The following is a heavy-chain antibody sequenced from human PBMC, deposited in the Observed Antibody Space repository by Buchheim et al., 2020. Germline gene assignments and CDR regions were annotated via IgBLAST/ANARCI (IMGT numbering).Heavy chain of an antibody. Sequence: QVQLQESGPGLVKPSQTLSLTCTVSGGSISSGDYYWSWIRQPPGKGLEWIGYIYYSGSTYYNPSLKSRVTISVDTSKTQFSLKLSSVTAADTAVYYCARSPRDSSGYYYRLSVYFQHWGQGTL. CDR2: IYYSGST. J-gene: IGHJ1*01. D-gene: IGHD3-22*01. CDR3: ARSPRDSSGYYYRLSVYFQH. V-gene: IGHV4-30-4*01. CDR1: GGSISSGDYY.